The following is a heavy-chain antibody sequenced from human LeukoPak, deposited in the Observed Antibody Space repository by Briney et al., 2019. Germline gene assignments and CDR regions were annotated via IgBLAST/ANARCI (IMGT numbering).Heavy chain of an antibody. CDR1: GDSISSYY. V-gene: IGHV4-4*07. CDR2: IYTSGSTDSYTSGST. D-gene: IGHD1-26*01. Sequence: SSETLSLTCTVSGDSISSYYWSWIRQPAERGLEWLGHIYTSGSTDSYTSGSTDYNPSLKSRVTISLDRSKNQFSLKLSSVTAADTAVYYCAAFLSGTYWYFDYWGQGALVTASS. CDR3: AAFLSGTYWYFDY. J-gene: IGHJ4*02.